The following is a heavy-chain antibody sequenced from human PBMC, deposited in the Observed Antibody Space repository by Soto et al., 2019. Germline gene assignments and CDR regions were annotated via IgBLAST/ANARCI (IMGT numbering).Heavy chain of an antibody. CDR2: IFPMYGTP. Sequence: QVLLVQSGAEVKKPGSSVKVSCKASGGAFSRYAISWVRQAPGQGLEWVGGIFPMYGTPVYAQKLQGRVTLTADEATSTAYMEMSGLRYEDTAFYSCARDYEYQILESTDPDIWGQGTMVTVSS. V-gene: IGHV1-69*01. CDR1: GGAFSRYA. CDR3: ARDYEYQILESTDPDI. J-gene: IGHJ3*02. D-gene: IGHD5-12*01.